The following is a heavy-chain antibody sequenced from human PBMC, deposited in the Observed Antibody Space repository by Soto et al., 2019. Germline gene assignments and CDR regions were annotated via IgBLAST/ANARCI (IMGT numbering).Heavy chain of an antibody. D-gene: IGHD3-22*01. V-gene: IGHV1-69*01. CDR1: GGTFNSYD. CDR3: ARLSRPNYYDTSGFFKDNWFDP. J-gene: IGHJ5*02. CDR2: IIPIVETP. Sequence: QVQLVQSGAEVKKPGSSMKVSCKASGGTFNSYDINWVRQAPGQGLEWMGGIIPIVETPKYGQKFQGSVTITADESTNTVYMELSSLRSEDTAMYYCARLSRPNYYDTSGFFKDNWFDPWGQGTLVTVSS.